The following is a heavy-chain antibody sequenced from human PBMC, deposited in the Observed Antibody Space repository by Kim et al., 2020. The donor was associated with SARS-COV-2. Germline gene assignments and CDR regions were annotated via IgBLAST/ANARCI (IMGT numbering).Heavy chain of an antibody. Sequence: SETLSLTCTVSGGSISSYYWSWIRQPPGKGLEWIGYIYYSGSTNYNPSLKSRVTISVDTSKNQFSLKLSSVTAADTAVYYCARGYSSGWYVPLFPPGLDYWGQGTLVTVSS. D-gene: IGHD6-19*01. CDR3: ARGYSSGWYVPLFPPGLDY. J-gene: IGHJ4*02. CDR2: IYYSGST. V-gene: IGHV4-59*01. CDR1: GGSISSYY.